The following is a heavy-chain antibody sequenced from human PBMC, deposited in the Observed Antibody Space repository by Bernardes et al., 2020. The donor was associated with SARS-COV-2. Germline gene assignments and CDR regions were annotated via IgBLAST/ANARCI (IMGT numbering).Heavy chain of an antibody. V-gene: IGHV4-34*01. CDR2: INHSGTT. J-gene: IGHJ4*02. Sequence: WVSLRLTCAVSGGSLISYYWSWIRQPPGKGLECIGKINHSGTTTYNPSLKSRVTTSVDTSKNQFSLKLTSVSAADTAVYYCARGAKVLEYWGQGVLVTVSS. CDR1: GGSLISYY. CDR3: ARGAKVLEY.